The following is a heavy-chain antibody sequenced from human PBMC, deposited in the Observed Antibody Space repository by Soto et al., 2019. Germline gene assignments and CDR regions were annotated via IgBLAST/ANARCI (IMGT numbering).Heavy chain of an antibody. CDR3: AKLKYGGGAFDI. Sequence: EVQLLESGGGLVQPGGSLRLSCAASGFTFSSYAMTWVRQAPGKGLEWVSVISGSGGSTYYADSVKGRFTISRDNSKNTLYLQMNSLRAEDTAVYYCAKLKYGGGAFDIWGQGTTVTVCS. D-gene: IGHD4-17*01. V-gene: IGHV3-23*01. J-gene: IGHJ3*02. CDR1: GFTFSSYA. CDR2: ISGSGGST.